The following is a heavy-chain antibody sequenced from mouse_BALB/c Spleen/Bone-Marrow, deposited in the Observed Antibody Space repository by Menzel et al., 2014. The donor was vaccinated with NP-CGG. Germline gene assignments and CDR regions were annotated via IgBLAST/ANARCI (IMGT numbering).Heavy chain of an antibody. CDR1: GNTFTSYW. CDR3: ARSGDYGQFDY. V-gene: IGHV1-7*01. J-gene: IGHJ2*01. Sequence: VQRVESGTELAKPGASVKMSCKASGNTFTSYWMHWVKQRPGQGLEWIGYINPSTGYTEFYQNYKDKATLTADKSSSTASLQLSSLTSEDSAVYYCARSGDYGQFDYWGQGTTLTVSS. CDR2: INPSTGYT. D-gene: IGHD2-4*01.